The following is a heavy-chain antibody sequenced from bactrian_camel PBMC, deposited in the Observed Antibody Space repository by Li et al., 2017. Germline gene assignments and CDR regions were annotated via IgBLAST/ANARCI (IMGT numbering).Heavy chain of an antibody. CDR2: IFVSGGLT. V-gene: IGHV3S53*01. D-gene: IGHD3*01. CDR1: GVNRSVGW. CDR3: AAGEYCSGGYDLGGDAEFNF. Sequence: QVQLVESGGGSVQTGGSLTLSCAASGVNRSVGWMGWFRQSPGKQREGVAAIFVSGGLTFYADSVEDRFTISQNNAKNKVHLLITNLKPDDTAIYYCAAGEYCSGGYDLGGDAEFNFWGQGTQVTVS. J-gene: IGHJ6*01.